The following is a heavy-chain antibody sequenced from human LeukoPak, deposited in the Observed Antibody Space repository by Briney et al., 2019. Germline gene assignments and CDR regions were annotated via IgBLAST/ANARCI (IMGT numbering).Heavy chain of an antibody. CDR3: ARDLDGYGFYYYYYMDV. CDR2: ISDSGGST. Sequence: GGSLRLSCAASGFTFSSYAMSWVRQAPGKGREWVSAISDSGGSTYYADSVKGRFTISRNNSKNTLYLQMSSLRAEDTAVYYCARDLDGYGFYYYYYMDVWGKGTTVTVSS. CDR1: GFTFSSYA. D-gene: IGHD5-24*01. V-gene: IGHV3-23*01. J-gene: IGHJ6*03.